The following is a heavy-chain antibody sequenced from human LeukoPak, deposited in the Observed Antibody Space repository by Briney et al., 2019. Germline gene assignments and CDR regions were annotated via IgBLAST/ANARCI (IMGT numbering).Heavy chain of an antibody. V-gene: IGHV3-7*03. CDR2: VNQDGGEK. CDR1: GFTFSSSL. D-gene: IGHD2-21*02. Sequence: PGGSLRLSCAASGFTFSSSLMTWVRQAPGKGLEWVASVNQDGGEKNYVDSVKGRFTISRDKAKNSLYLQMNSLRTEDTAVYYCASGRVTAVYWGQGTLVTVSS. J-gene: IGHJ4*02. CDR3: ASGRVTAVY.